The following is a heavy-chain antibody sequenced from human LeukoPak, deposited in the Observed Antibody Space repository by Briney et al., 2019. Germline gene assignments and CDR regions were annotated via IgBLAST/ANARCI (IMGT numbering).Heavy chain of an antibody. CDR1: GFTFSSYA. J-gene: IGHJ4*02. CDR3: AREHWDFDY. Sequence: GGSLRLSCAASGFTFSSYAMTWVRQAPGKGLEWVSEISGSGESTYYGDSVKGRFTISRDNSKNTLYLQMNSLRAGDTAICYCAREHWDFDYWGQGTLVTVSS. V-gene: IGHV3-23*01. CDR2: ISGSGEST. D-gene: IGHD7-27*01.